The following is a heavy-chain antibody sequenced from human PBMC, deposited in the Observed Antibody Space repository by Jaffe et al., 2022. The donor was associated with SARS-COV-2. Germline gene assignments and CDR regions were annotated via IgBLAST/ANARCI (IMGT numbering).Heavy chain of an antibody. Sequence: EVQLVESGGGLVQPGGSLRLSCAASGFTFSSYWMSWVRQAPGKGLEWVANIKQDGSEKYYVDSVKGRFTISRDNAKNSLYLQMNSLRAEDTAVYYCARWGGVVVPAAMRTYGMDVWGQGTTVTVSS. CDR1: GFTFSSYW. V-gene: IGHV3-7*01. CDR3: ARWGGVVVPAAMRTYGMDV. CDR2: IKQDGSEK. J-gene: IGHJ6*02. D-gene: IGHD2-2*01.